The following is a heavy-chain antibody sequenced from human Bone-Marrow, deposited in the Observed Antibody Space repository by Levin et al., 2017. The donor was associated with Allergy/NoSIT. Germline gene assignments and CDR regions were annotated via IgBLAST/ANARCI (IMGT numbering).Heavy chain of an antibody. CDR2: LYSGGTT. CDR3: AGEHIHCSGGSCYDDGGLDV. CDR1: GLSVSNNY. Sequence: ETLSLTCAATGLSVSNNYMRWVRQAPGKGLEWVSALYSGGTTHYADSVMGRFTVSRDDSKNILFLQMNNLRAEDTAVYYCAGEHIHCSGGSCYDDGGLDVWGKGTTVTVSS. J-gene: IGHJ6*04. D-gene: IGHD2-15*01. V-gene: IGHV3-53*01.